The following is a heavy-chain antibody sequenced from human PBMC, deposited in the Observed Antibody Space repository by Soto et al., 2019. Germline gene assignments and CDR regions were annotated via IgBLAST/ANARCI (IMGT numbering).Heavy chain of an antibody. J-gene: IGHJ1*01. Sequence: ETLSLTCTVSGGSISSYYWSWIRQPPGKGLEWIGYIYYSGSTNYNPSLKSRVTISVDTSKNQFSLKLSSVTAADTAVYYCARGATFGGVIVTQYFQHWGQGTLVTV. CDR2: IYYSGST. D-gene: IGHD3-16*02. CDR1: GGSISSYY. CDR3: ARGATFGGVIVTQYFQH. V-gene: IGHV4-59*01.